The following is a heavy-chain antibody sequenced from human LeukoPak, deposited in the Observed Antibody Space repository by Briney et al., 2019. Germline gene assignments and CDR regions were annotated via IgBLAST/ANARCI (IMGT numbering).Heavy chain of an antibody. Sequence: SETLSLTCAVYGGSFSGYYWSWIRQPPGKGLEWIGEINHSGSTNYNPSLKSRVTISVDTSKNQFSLKLSSVTAADTAVYYCARVIAAAGIKYYYYYYMDVWGKGTTVTVSS. J-gene: IGHJ6*03. CDR2: INHSGST. CDR3: ARVIAAAGIKYYYYYYMDV. D-gene: IGHD6-13*01. CDR1: GGSFSGYY. V-gene: IGHV4-34*01.